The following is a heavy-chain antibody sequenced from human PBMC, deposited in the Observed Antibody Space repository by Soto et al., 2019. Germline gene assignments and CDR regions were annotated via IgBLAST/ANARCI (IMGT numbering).Heavy chain of an antibody. V-gene: IGHV1-8*01. CDR1: GYTFTNYD. J-gene: IGHJ4*02. D-gene: IGHD1-7*01. CDR3: ARGLTGTTSY. CDR2: MNPNSGDT. Sequence: ASVKVSFKASGYTFTNYDITWVRQATGQGLEWMGWMNPNSGDTGYAQKFQGRVTMTRNTSISTAYMELSSLRSEDTAVYYCARGLTGTTSYCGQGTLVTVS.